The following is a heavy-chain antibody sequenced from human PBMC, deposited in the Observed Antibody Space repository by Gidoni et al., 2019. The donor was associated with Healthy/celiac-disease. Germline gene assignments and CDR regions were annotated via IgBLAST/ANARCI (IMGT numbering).Heavy chain of an antibody. CDR1: GGSFSGYY. V-gene: IGHV4-34*01. Sequence: QVQLQQWGAGLLKPSETLSLTCAVYGGSFSGYYWSWIRQPPGKGLEWIGEINHSGSTNYNPSLKSRVTISVDTSKNQFSLKLSSVTAADTAVYYCARGGSGYYEGYNWFDPWGQGTLVTVSS. CDR3: ARGGSGYYEGYNWFDP. J-gene: IGHJ5*02. D-gene: IGHD3-22*01. CDR2: INHSGST.